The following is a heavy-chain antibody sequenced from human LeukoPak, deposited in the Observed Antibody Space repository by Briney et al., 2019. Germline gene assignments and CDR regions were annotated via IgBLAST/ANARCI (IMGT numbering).Heavy chain of an antibody. D-gene: IGHD1-26*01. J-gene: IGHJ3*01. Sequence: PGGSLRLSCAASGFTFSSYWMSWVRQAPGKGLEWVAYINQDGSERYYVDSMEGRFTISRDNAEKSLFLQMNNLRVEDTALYYCARYGSLVDAVDLWGQGTLVAVAS. V-gene: IGHV3-7*01. CDR1: GFTFSSYW. CDR2: INQDGSER. CDR3: ARYGSLVDAVDL.